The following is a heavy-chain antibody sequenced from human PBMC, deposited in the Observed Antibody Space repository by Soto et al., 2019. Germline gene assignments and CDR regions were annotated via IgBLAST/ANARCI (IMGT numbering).Heavy chain of an antibody. V-gene: IGHV1-2*02. Sequence: GASVKVSCKASGYTFTGYYVHWVRQAPGQGLGGMGWINPNSGDTYLAQRFQGRVTMNRDTSIGTAYMELRGLTSDDTAEYYCAKGGAIVAAGTRVYLYNAMDVWGQGTTVTSP. CDR2: INPNSGDT. CDR1: GYTFTGYY. CDR3: AKGGAIVAAGTRVYLYNAMDV. J-gene: IGHJ6*02. D-gene: IGHD1-26*01.